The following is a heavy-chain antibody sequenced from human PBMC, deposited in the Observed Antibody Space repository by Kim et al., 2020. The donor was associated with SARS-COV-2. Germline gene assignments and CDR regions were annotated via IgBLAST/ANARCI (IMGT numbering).Heavy chain of an antibody. D-gene: IGHD1-26*01. J-gene: IGHJ4*02. CDR1: GFTFSSYG. Sequence: GGSLRLSCAASGFTFSSYGMHWVRQAPGKGLEWVAVISYDGSNKYYADSVKGRFTISRDNSKNTLYLQMNSLRAEDTAVYYCAKAPQPWWERNPKYYFDYWGQGTLVTVSS. V-gene: IGHV3-30*18. CDR3: AKAPQPWWERNPKYYFDY. CDR2: ISYDGSNK.